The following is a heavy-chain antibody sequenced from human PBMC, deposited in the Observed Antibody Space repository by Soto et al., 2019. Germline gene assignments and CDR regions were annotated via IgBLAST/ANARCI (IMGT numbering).Heavy chain of an antibody. Sequence: EVQLVESGGGLVQPGGSLRLSCAASGFTFSSYDMHWVRQATGKGLEWVSGIGTAGDTYYPGSMKGRFTISRENAKNSLYGQMNSLRAGDTAVYYCAASSSTSPQGMDVWGQGTTVTVSS. CDR1: GFTFSSYD. CDR2: IGTAGDT. J-gene: IGHJ6*02. V-gene: IGHV3-13*04. D-gene: IGHD2-2*01. CDR3: AASSSTSPQGMDV.